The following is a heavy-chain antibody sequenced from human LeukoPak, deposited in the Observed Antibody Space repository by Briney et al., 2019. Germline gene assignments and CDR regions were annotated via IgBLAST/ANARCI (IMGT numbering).Heavy chain of an antibody. D-gene: IGHD2-15*01. CDR3: ARAPSRYCSGGSCERGIFDY. V-gene: IGHV3-11*04. Sequence: PGGSLRLSCAASGFTFSDYYMSWIRQAPGKGLEWVSYISSSGSTIYYADSVKGRFTISRDNAKNSLYLQMNSLRAEDTAVYYCARAPSRYCSGGSCERGIFDYWGQGTLVTVSS. CDR1: GFTFSDYY. CDR2: ISSSGSTI. J-gene: IGHJ4*02.